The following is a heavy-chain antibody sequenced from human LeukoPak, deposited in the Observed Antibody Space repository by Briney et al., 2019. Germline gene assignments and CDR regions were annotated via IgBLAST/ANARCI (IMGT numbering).Heavy chain of an antibody. J-gene: IGHJ6*02. CDR3: ARDRGVTTNSPRYYYYYGMDV. V-gene: IGHV4-31*03. Sequence: SETLSLTCTVSGGSISSGGYYWSWIRQHPGKGLEWIGYIYYSGSTYYNPSLKSRVTISVDTSKNQFSLELSSVTAADTAVYYCARDRGVTTNSPRYYYYYGMDVWGQGTTVTVSS. CDR2: IYYSGST. CDR1: GGSISSGGYY. D-gene: IGHD3-10*01.